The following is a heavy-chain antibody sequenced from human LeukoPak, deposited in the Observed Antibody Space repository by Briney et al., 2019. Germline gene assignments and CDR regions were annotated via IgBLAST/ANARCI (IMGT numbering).Heavy chain of an antibody. J-gene: IGHJ4*02. CDR1: GYFITTGHY. CDR3: ARSGSSGWYRYFDY. V-gene: IGHV4-38-2*02. D-gene: IGHD6-19*01. Sequence: PSETLSLTCTVSGYFITTGHYWGWARQPPGKGLEWIGSIYEGETTYYNPSLKTRLTISLDRSKNQFSLKLSSVTAADTAVYYCARSGSSGWYRYFDYWGQGTLVTVSS. CDR2: IYEGETT.